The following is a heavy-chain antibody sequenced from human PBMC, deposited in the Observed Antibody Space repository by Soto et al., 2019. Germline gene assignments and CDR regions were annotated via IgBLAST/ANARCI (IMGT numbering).Heavy chain of an antibody. V-gene: IGHV3-23*01. CDR2: ISGTGGTT. D-gene: IGHD6-25*01. CDR3: AKFFVETGGSSGWPWSFHF. Sequence: EVQLLESGGGLVQPGGSRRLSCAASGFTFSSYAMSWVRQAPGKGLEWVSAISGTGGTTYYADSVKGRFTISRDNSRNTLHLQMNSLRAEDTAIYYCAKFFVETGGSSGWPWSFHFWGQGTLVTVSS. J-gene: IGHJ4*02. CDR1: GFTFSSYA.